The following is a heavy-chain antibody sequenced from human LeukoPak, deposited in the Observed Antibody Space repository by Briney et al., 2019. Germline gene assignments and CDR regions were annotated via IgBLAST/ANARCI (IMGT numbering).Heavy chain of an antibody. D-gene: IGHD4-23*01. V-gene: IGHV3-30*04. CDR2: ISHDGSHK. J-gene: IGHJ4*02. Sequence: GGSLRLSCVGSGFTFSSFSMHWVRQAPGNGLEWVAVISHDGSHKYYADSVKGRFTISRDNSKNTLSLQMNTLRPKDTGLFYCARDPNRLADYGGDYFDHWGQGTLVTVSS. CDR3: ARDPNRLADYGGDYFDH. CDR1: GFTFSSFS.